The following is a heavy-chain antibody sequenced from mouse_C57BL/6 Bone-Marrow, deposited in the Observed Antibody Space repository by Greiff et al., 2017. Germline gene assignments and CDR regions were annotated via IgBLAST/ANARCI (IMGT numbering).Heavy chain of an antibody. CDR1: GYTFTDYE. Sequence: QVQLQQSGAELVRPGASVTLSCKASGYTFTDYEMHWVKQTPVHGLEWIGAIDTETGGTAYNQKFKGKAILTADKSSSTAYMELRSLTSEDSAVYYCTRGDWAWFAYWGQGTLVTVSA. CDR2: IDTETGGT. D-gene: IGHD4-1*01. V-gene: IGHV1-15*01. CDR3: TRGDWAWFAY. J-gene: IGHJ3*01.